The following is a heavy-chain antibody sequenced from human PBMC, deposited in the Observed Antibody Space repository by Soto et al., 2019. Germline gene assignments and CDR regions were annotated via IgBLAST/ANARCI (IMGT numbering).Heavy chain of an antibody. Sequence: QVQLVQSGAEVKKPGASAKVSCKASGYTFSSSDISWVRQAPGQGLEWMGWISAYTGNTNYAQRLQGRLTMTTDTSTNTAYMERRSLRSDDTAVYYLALGGPISGSDWGGDYWGQGTLVTVSS. CDR3: ALGGPISGSDWGGDY. J-gene: IGHJ4*02. V-gene: IGHV1-18*01. CDR2: ISAYTGNT. CDR1: GYTFSSSD. D-gene: IGHD1-26*01.